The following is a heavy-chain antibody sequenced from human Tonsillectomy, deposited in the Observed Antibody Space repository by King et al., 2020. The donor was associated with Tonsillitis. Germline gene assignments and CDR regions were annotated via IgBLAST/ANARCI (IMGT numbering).Heavy chain of an antibody. CDR1: GFTFDDYA. CDR2: ISGDGGST. CDR3: AQSRSYYDFWSGSQDYYYMDV. J-gene: IGHJ6*03. D-gene: IGHD3-3*01. Sequence: VQLVESGGGVVQPGGSLRLSCAASGFTFDDYAMHWVRQAPGKGLEWVSLISGDGGSTYYADSLKGRFTISRDNSKNSLYLQMNSLRTEDTALYYCAQSRSYYDFWSGSQDYYYMDVWGKGTTVTVSS. V-gene: IGHV3-43*02.